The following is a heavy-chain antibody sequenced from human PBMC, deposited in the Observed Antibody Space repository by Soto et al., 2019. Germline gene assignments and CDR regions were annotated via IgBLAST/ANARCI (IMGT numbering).Heavy chain of an antibody. CDR1: GGSISSSSYY. D-gene: IGHD5-18*01. Sequence: PSETLSLTCTVSGGSISSSSYYWGWIRQPPGKGLEWIGSIYYSGSTYYNPSLKSRVTISVDTSKNQFSLKLSSVTAADTAVYYCARQPYTQPYSYGYFGQEIQAFDIWGQGTMVTVSS. CDR2: IYYSGST. V-gene: IGHV4-39*01. J-gene: IGHJ3*02. CDR3: ARQPYTQPYSYGYFGQEIQAFDI.